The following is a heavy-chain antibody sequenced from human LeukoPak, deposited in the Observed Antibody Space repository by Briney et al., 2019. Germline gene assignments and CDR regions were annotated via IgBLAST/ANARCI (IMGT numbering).Heavy chain of an antibody. V-gene: IGHV3-30-3*01. CDR3: ARDGFDGYNYYYFDY. Sequence: GGSLRLSCAASGFTFSSYAMHWVRQAPGKGLEWVAVISYDGSNKYYADSVKGRFTISRDNSKNTLYLQMNSLRAEDTAVYYCARDGFDGYNYYYFDYWGQGTLVTVS. D-gene: IGHD5-24*01. J-gene: IGHJ4*02. CDR1: GFTFSSYA. CDR2: ISYDGSNK.